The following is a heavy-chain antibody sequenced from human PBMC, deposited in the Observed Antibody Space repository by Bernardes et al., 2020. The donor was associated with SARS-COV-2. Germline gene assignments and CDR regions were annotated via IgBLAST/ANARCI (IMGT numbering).Heavy chain of an antibody. J-gene: IGHJ4*02. Sequence: GGSLRLSCEASGFSISGYSLTWVRQAPGKGLEWVSSITGGSSYISYADSVKGRFTVSRDNAKNSLYLQMNRLRVEDTALYYCARRGGELSPLDCWGQGTLVSVSS. CDR1: GFSISGYS. CDR3: ARRGGELSPLDC. CDR2: ITGGSSYI. V-gene: IGHV3-21*06. D-gene: IGHD3-16*02.